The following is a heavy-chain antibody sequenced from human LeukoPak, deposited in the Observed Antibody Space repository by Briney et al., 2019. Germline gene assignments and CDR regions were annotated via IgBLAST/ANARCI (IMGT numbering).Heavy chain of an antibody. CDR1: GFTFSSYS. D-gene: IGHD3-9*01. Sequence: GGSLRLSCAASGFTFSSYSMYSVRQAPGKGLEWVSYISSSSSTIYYADSVKGRFTISRDNAKNSLYLQMNSLRAEDTAVYYCARVLRYFDWLEGYYMDVWGKGTTVTVSS. V-gene: IGHV3-48*01. CDR3: ARVLRYFDWLEGYYMDV. CDR2: ISSSSSTI. J-gene: IGHJ6*03.